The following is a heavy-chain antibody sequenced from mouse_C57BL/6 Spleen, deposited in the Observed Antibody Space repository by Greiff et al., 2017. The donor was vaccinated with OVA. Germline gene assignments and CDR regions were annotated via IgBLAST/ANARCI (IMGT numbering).Heavy chain of an antibody. V-gene: IGHV1-64*01. Sequence: QVQLKESGAELVKPGASVKLSCKASGYTLTSYWMHWVKQRPGQGLEWIGMIHPNSGSTNYNEKFKSKATLTVDKSSSTAYMQLSSLTSEDSAVYYCARLNGYDWFAYWGQGTLVTVSA. D-gene: IGHD2-2*01. CDR1: GYTLTSYW. CDR3: ARLNGYDWFAY. J-gene: IGHJ3*01. CDR2: IHPNSGST.